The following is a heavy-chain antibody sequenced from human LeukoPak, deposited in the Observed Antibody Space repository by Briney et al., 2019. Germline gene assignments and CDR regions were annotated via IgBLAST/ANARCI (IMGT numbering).Heavy chain of an antibody. D-gene: IGHD3-10*02. Sequence: GESLRLSCAASGFTFSAYNMKWVRQAPGKGLEWVSFISSSSSYIYYAGSVKGRFTISRDNAKNSLYLQMNSLRAEDTAVYYCARGTMFPYYFDYWGQGSLVTVSS. CDR2: ISSSSSYI. CDR1: GFTFSAYN. CDR3: ARGTMFPYYFDY. V-gene: IGHV3-21*01. J-gene: IGHJ4*02.